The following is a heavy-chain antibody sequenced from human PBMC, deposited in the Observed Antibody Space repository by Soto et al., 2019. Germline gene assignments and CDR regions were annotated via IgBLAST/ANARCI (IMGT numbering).Heavy chain of an antibody. CDR3: ARDEGPVYCSSTSCFEYFQH. CDR2: ISSSSSYI. Sequence: GGSLRLSCAASGFTFSSYSMNWVRQAPGKGLEWVSSISSSSSYIYYADSVKGRFTISRDNAKNSLYLQMNSLRAEDTAVYYCARDEGPVYCSSTSCFEYFQHWGQGTLVTVSS. CDR1: GFTFSSYS. V-gene: IGHV3-21*01. D-gene: IGHD2-2*01. J-gene: IGHJ1*01.